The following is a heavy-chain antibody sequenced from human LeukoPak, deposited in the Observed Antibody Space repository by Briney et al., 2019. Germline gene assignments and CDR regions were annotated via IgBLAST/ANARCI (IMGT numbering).Heavy chain of an antibody. CDR2: ISSDGNNK. Sequence: GGSLRLSCAASGFTFSHYSIHWVGQAPGKGLEWVAVISSDGNNKYYADSLKGRFTISRDSSKNTLYLQMNSLRAEDTAIYYCTRGVGSSSWYFDHWGQGTLVTVSS. CDR3: TRGVGSSSWYFDH. V-gene: IGHV3-30*03. D-gene: IGHD6-13*01. J-gene: IGHJ4*02. CDR1: GFTFSHYS.